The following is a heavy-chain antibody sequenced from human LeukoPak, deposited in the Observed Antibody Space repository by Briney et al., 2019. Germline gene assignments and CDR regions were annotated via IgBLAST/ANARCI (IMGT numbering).Heavy chain of an antibody. Sequence: GGSLRLSCAASGFTFSSYSMNWVRQAPGKGLEWVSYISSSSTIYYADSVKGRFTISRDNAKNSLYLQMNSLRAEDTAVYYCAYDSSGYYWVEYFQHWGQGTLVTVSS. D-gene: IGHD3-22*01. CDR2: ISSSSTI. J-gene: IGHJ1*01. CDR3: AYDSSGYYWVEYFQH. V-gene: IGHV3-48*04. CDR1: GFTFSSYS.